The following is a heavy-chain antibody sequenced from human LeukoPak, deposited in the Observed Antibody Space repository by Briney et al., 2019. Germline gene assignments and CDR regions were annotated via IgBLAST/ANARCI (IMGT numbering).Heavy chain of an antibody. CDR3: AKSRRSNTYDSPFDS. J-gene: IGHJ4*02. Sequence: PGGSLRLSCAASGFPVSSYAMIWVRQAPGKGLEWVSLIKASGGDTYFADSVKGRFTISRDNSKNTLYLQAESLRAEDTAVYYCAKSRRSNTYDSPFDSWGQGTLVTVSS. V-gene: IGHV3-23*01. D-gene: IGHD5-12*01. CDR1: GFPVSSYA. CDR2: IKASGGDT.